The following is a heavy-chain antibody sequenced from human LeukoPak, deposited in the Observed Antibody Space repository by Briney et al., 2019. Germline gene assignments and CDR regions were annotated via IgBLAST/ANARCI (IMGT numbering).Heavy chain of an antibody. J-gene: IGHJ3*02. Sequence: GGSLRLSCAASGLTFSSYWMSWVRQAPGKGLEWVSYISSSSSTIYYADSVKGRFTISRDNSKNTLYLQMNSLRAEDTAVYYCAKPPGPLTAAFDIWGQGTMVTVSS. V-gene: IGHV3-48*01. CDR1: GLTFSSYW. CDR2: ISSSSSTI. CDR3: AKPPGPLTAAFDI.